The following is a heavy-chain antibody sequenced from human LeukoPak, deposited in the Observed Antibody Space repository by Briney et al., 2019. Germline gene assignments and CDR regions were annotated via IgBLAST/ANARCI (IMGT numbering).Heavy chain of an antibody. V-gene: IGHV3-23*01. J-gene: IGHJ3*02. Sequence: AEGSLRLSCAASGFTFRVYAMTWVRQAPGKGLEWVSGISGSGSSTYSADSVKGRFTISRDNSNNTLYLQMNSLRAEDTALYYCAKAKITLIVVANPNSGALDIWGQGTMVTVSS. CDR3: AKAKITLIVVANPNSGALDI. CDR2: ISGSGSST. CDR1: GFTFRVYA. D-gene: IGHD3-22*01.